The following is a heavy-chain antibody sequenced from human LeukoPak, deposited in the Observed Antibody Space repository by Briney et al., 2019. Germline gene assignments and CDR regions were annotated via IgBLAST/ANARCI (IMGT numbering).Heavy chain of an antibody. CDR3: TTDQLVPQYDAFDI. CDR2: IKSKTDGGTT. V-gene: IGHV3-15*01. CDR1: GFTFSNAW. D-gene: IGHD1-1*01. Sequence: GGSLRLSCAASGFTFSNAWMSWVRQAPGKGLEWVGRIKSKTDGGTTDYAAPVKGRFTISRDDSKNTLYLQMNSLKTEDTAVYYCTTDQLVPQYDAFDIWGQGTMVTVSS. J-gene: IGHJ3*02.